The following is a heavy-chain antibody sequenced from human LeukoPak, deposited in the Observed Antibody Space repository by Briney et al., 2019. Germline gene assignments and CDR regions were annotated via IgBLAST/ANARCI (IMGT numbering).Heavy chain of an antibody. D-gene: IGHD4-17*01. Sequence: ASVKVYCKASGGTFSSYAISWVRQAPGQGLEWMGRIIPILGIANYAQKFQGRVTITADKSTSTAYMELSSLRSEDTAVYYCARFRDYGAIFGSDWFDPWGQGTLVTVSS. CDR1: GGTFSSYA. J-gene: IGHJ5*02. CDR3: ARFRDYGAIFGSDWFDP. CDR2: IIPILGIA. V-gene: IGHV1-69*04.